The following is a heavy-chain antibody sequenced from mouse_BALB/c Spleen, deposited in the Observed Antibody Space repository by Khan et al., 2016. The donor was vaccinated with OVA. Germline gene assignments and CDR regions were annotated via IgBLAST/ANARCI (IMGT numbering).Heavy chain of an antibody. CDR1: GFSLTTYG. CDR3: ARLEDK. J-gene: IGHJ2*01. CDR2: IWAGGST. Sequence: VQLQQSGPGLVAPSQSLSITCTVSGFSLTTYGVHWVRQPPGKGLEWLGVIWAGGSTNYNSALMSRLCISTDNSKSQVFLKMNSQQTDDTAMYYCARLEDKWGQGTTLTVSS. V-gene: IGHV2-9*02.